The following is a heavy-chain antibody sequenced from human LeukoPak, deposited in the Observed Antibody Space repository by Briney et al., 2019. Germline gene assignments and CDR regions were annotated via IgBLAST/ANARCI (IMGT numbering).Heavy chain of an antibody. Sequence: GGSLRLSCAASGFTFSTYAMHWVRQAPGKGLEWVAVISYDGSSKYYADSVKGRFTISRDNSKNTLYLQMNSLRAEDTAVYYCAKSGSGWLDYYYHYMDVWGKGTTVTVSS. CDR3: AKSGSGWLDYYYHYMDV. CDR2: ISYDGSSK. D-gene: IGHD6-19*01. V-gene: IGHV3-30*04. CDR1: GFTFSTYA. J-gene: IGHJ6*03.